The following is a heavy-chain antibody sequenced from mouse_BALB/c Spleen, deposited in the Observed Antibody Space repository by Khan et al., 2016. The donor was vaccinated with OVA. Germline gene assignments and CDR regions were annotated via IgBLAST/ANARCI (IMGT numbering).Heavy chain of an antibody. CDR1: GYTFTSYT. J-gene: IGHJ3*01. CDR3: VRDGAYHRNDGWFAY. CDR2: INPSNGYT. V-gene: IGHV1-4*01. Sequence: QVTLKESGAELARPGASVKMSCKASGYTFTSYTIHWIKERPGQGLEWIGNINPSNGYTNYNQKFKDKATLPTDKSSTTAYLQLSSLTSDDSAVYNCVRDGAYHRNDGWFAYWGQGTLVTVSA. D-gene: IGHD2-14*01.